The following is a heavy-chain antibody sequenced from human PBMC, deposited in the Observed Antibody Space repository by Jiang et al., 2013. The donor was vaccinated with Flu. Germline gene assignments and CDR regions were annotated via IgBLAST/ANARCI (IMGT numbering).Heavy chain of an antibody. Sequence: LLKPSETLSLTCTVSGVSISSYYWSWIRQPPGKGLEWIGYIYNSGSTNHNPSLKSRVTISLDTSKNQFSLKLSSVTAADTAVYYCARSQSRYGDYREYDYWGQGTLVTVSS. CDR3: ARSQSRYGDYREYDY. CDR1: GVSISSYY. V-gene: IGHV4-59*13. CDR2: IYNSGST. J-gene: IGHJ4*02. D-gene: IGHD4-17*01.